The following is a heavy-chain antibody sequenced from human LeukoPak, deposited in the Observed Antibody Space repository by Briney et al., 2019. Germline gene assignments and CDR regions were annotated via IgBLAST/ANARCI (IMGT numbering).Heavy chain of an antibody. V-gene: IGHV4-4*07. D-gene: IGHD6-13*01. CDR2: IYTSGST. CDR3: ARDRGSSCGNEFDY. CDR1: GGSISSYY. Sequence: SETLSLTCTVPGGSISSYYWSWIRQPAGKGLEWIGRIYTSGSTNYNPSLKSRVTMSVDTSKNQFSLKLSSVTAADTAVYYCARDRGSSCGNEFDYWGQGTLVTVSS. J-gene: IGHJ4*02.